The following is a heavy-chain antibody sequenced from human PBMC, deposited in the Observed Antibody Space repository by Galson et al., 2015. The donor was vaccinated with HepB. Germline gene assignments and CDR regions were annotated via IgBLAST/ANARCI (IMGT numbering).Heavy chain of an antibody. V-gene: IGHV3-23*01. CDR1: GFTFSNHD. J-gene: IGHJ5*02. Sequence: SLRLSCAASGFTFSNHDMTWVRQAPGKGLEWVSTISTGGGATYYADSVKGRFTISRDNSKNTLFLQMDSLRAEDTANYYCAKGGTFNHFDPWGQGTQVTVSS. D-gene: IGHD1-1*01. CDR2: ISTGGGAT. CDR3: AKGGTFNHFDP.